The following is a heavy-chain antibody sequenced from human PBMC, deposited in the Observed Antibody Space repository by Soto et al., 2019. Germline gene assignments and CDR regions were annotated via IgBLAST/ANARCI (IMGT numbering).Heavy chain of an antibody. D-gene: IGHD4-17*01. V-gene: IGHV3-23*01. Sequence: AGCLRLSCAASGFTFSSSAMSWVRQAPGKGLEWVSAISGSGGSTYYADSVKGRFTISRDNSKNTLYLQMNSLRAEDTAVHYCAKARTTTVTTIDYWGQGTLVTVSS. CDR1: GFTFSSSA. J-gene: IGHJ4*02. CDR3: AKARTTTVTTIDY. CDR2: ISGSGGST.